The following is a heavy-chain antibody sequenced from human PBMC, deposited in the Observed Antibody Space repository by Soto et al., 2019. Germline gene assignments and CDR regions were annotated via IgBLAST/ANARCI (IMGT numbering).Heavy chain of an antibody. D-gene: IGHD2-15*01. CDR2: IIPIFGTA. J-gene: IGHJ5*02. V-gene: IGHV1-69*12. CDR3: ARGWGDLGYCSHGSCYGDTWFDP. CDR1: GGTFSSYA. Sequence: QVQLVQSGAEVKKPGSSVKVSCKASGGTFSSYAISWVRQAPGQGLEWMGGIIPIFGTANYAQKFQGRVTITADESTSTAYMELSSLRSEDTAVYYCARGWGDLGYCSHGSCYGDTWFDPWGQGTLVTVSS.